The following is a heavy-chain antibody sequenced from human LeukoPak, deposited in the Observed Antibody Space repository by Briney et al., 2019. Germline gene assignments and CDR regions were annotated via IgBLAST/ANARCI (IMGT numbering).Heavy chain of an antibody. CDR3: ASGRFLTGLLVFDY. CDR2: INPSGGST. Sequence: GTSVKVSCKASGFTFTGSAMHWVRQAPGQGLEWMGIINPSGGSTSYAQKFQGRVTMTRDTSTSTVYMELSSLRSEDTAVYYCASGRFLTGLLVFDYWGQGTLVTVSS. CDR1: GFTFTGSA. J-gene: IGHJ4*02. V-gene: IGHV1-46*01. D-gene: IGHD3-9*01.